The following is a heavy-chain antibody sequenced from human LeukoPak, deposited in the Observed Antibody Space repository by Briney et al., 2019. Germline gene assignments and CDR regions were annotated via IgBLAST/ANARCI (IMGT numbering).Heavy chain of an antibody. D-gene: IGHD6-6*01. J-gene: IGHJ4*02. CDR3: AKEGRANSSSSGYFDY. V-gene: IGHV3-9*03. CDR1: GFTFDDYD. CDR2: ISWNSGSI. Sequence: PGGSLRLSCAASGFTFDDYDMHWVRHAPGKGLEWVSGISWNSGSIDYADSVKGRFTISRDNAKNSLYLQMNSLRAEDMALYYCAKEGRANSSSSGYFDYWGQGTLVTVSS.